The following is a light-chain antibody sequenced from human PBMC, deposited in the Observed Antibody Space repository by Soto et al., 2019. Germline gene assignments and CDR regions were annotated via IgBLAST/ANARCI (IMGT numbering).Light chain of an antibody. J-gene: IGLJ3*02. V-gene: IGLV8-61*01. CDR1: SGSVSTSYY. Sequence: QTVVTQEPSFSVSPGRTVTLTCGLSSGSVSTSYYPSWYQQTPGQAPRTLIYSTNTRSSGVPDRFSGSILGNKAALTITGAQADDESDYYSVLYMRSGVWVFGGGTKVTVL. CDR2: STN. CDR3: VLYMRSGVWV.